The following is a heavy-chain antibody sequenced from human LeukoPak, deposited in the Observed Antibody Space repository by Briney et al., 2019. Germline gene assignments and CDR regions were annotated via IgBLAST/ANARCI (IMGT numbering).Heavy chain of an antibody. CDR1: GFTFSSYA. D-gene: IGHD4-11*01. CDR3: AKDKGSTVNHFDY. V-gene: IGHV3-23*01. Sequence: GGSLRLSCAASGFTFSSYAMSWVRQAPGKGLEWVSAISGSGGSTYYADSVKGRFTISRDNSKNTLYLQMNSLRAEDTAIYYCAKDKGSTVNHFDYWGQGTLVTVSS. J-gene: IGHJ4*02. CDR2: ISGSGGST.